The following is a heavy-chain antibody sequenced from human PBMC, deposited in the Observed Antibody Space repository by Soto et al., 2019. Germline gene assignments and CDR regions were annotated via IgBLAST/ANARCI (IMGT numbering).Heavy chain of an antibody. V-gene: IGHV3-30*18. CDR2: ISYDGKNK. Sequence: QVQLVESGGGVVQPGRSLRLSCAASGFTLSTFGMHWVRQAPGKGLEWVAVISYDGKNKYYADSVKGRFTISRDNLKNTLYLQMNSLRPEDTAVYYCAKDFDVAAAAYYFDYWGQGNLVTVSS. J-gene: IGHJ4*02. CDR3: AKDFDVAAAAYYFDY. CDR1: GFTLSTFG. D-gene: IGHD6-13*01.